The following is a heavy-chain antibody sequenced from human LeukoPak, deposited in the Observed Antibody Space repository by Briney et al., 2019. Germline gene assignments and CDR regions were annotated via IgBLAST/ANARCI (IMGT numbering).Heavy chain of an antibody. J-gene: IGHJ4*02. V-gene: IGHV3-30*02. Sequence: PGGSLRLSCAASGFTFSSYGMHWVRQAPGKGLEWVAFIRYDGSNKYYADSVKGRFTISRDNSKNTLYLQMNSLRAEDTAVYYCAKVGVGQRTNDFDYWGQGTLVTVSS. CDR3: AKVGVGQRTNDFDY. D-gene: IGHD1-1*01. CDR1: GFTFSSYG. CDR2: IRYDGSNK.